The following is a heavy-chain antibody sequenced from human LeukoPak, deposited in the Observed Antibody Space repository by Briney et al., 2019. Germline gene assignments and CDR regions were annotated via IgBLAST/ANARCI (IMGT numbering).Heavy chain of an antibody. V-gene: IGHV1-2*02. D-gene: IGHD5-12*01. CDR2: INPNSGGT. Sequence: ASVKVSCKAFGYTFTSNYMHWVRQAPGQGLEWMGWINPNSGGTNYAQKFQGRVTMTRDTSISTAYMELSRPRSDDTAVYYCATLYSGYEWEDYWGQGTLVTVSS. CDR1: GYTFTSNY. J-gene: IGHJ4*02. CDR3: ATLYSGYEWEDY.